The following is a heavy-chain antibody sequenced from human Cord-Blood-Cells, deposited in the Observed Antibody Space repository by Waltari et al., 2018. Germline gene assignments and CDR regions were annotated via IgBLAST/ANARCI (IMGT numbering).Heavy chain of an antibody. D-gene: IGHD3-10*01. CDR2: IYTSGST. CDR1: GGSISSYY. J-gene: IGHJ4*02. CDR3: ARANYYGSGSYSYYFDY. V-gene: IGHV4-4*07. Sequence: QVQLQESGPGLVKPSETLSLTCTVSGGSISSYYWSWTRQPAGKGLAWIGRIYTSGSTNYNPSLKSRVTMSVDTSKNQFSLKLSSVTAADTAVYYCARANYYGSGSYSYYFDYWGQGTLVTVSS.